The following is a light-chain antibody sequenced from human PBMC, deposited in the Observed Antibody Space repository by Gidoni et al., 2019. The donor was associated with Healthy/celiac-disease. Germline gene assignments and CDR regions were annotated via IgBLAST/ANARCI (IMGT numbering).Light chain of an antibody. J-gene: IGKJ4*01. CDR2: AAS. V-gene: IGKV1-9*01. CDR3: QQLNSYPLT. CDR1: QGISSN. Sequence: EIQLTHSPYSLSASVGDSVPITCRASQGISSNLAWYQQKPGKAPKLLIYAASTLHSGVPSRFSGSGSGTEFTLTISSLQPEDVATYFCQQLNSYPLTFGRGTKVEIK.